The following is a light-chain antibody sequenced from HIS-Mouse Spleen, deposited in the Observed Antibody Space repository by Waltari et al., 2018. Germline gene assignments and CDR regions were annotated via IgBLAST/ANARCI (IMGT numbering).Light chain of an antibody. CDR2: EDS. Sequence: SYELTQPPSVSVSPGQTARTTCPGDALPKKYASWYQQKSGQPPVLVIYEDSKRPSGIPERFSGSSSGTMATLTISGAQVEDEADYYCYSTDSSGNHRVFGGGTKLTVL. CDR3: YSTDSSGNHRV. CDR1: ALPKKY. V-gene: IGLV3-10*01. J-gene: IGLJ2*01.